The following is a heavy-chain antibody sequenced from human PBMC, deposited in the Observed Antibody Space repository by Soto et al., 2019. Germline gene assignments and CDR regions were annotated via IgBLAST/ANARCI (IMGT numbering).Heavy chain of an antibody. D-gene: IGHD3-10*01. CDR1: GFTVSSNY. CDR3: AKGGRDYYGSGSYFDY. Sequence: GGSLRLSCAASGFTVSSNYMSWVRQAPGKGLEWISIIYSAGSTYYADSVKGRFTISRDNSKNTLYLQMNSLGAEDTAVYYCAKGGRDYYGSGSYFDYWGQGTLVTVSS. J-gene: IGHJ4*02. V-gene: IGHV3-66*01. CDR2: IYSAGST.